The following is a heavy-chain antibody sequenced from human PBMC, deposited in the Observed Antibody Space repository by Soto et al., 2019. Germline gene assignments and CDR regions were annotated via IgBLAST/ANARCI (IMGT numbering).Heavy chain of an antibody. CDR1: GFTFSIFA. CDR3: AKEVSLGSTVDLGY. Sequence: PGGSLRLSCVASGFTFSIFAMSWVRQSPGKGLEWVSTISGSGGSTYYADAVKGRFSISRDNSMGTLYLQMKSLRVEDTAIYYCAKEVSLGSTVDLGYWGQGTLATVSS. V-gene: IGHV3-23*01. D-gene: IGHD7-27*01. CDR2: ISGSGGST. J-gene: IGHJ4*02.